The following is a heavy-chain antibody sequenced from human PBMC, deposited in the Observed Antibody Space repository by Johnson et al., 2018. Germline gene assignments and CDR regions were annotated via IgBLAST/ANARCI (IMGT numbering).Heavy chain of an antibody. V-gene: IGHV3-7*01. D-gene: IGHD3-16*01. CDR3: ADGRVPFDY. J-gene: IGHJ4*02. CDR2: IKQDGSEK. Sequence: VQLVESGGGLVQPGGSLRLSCAASGFTFSRYWMNWVRQAPGKGLEWVANIKQDGSEKYYVDSVKGRFTISRDNAKNSLYLQMNSLRAEDTAVYYCADGRVPFDYWGQGTLVTVSS. CDR1: GFTFSRYW.